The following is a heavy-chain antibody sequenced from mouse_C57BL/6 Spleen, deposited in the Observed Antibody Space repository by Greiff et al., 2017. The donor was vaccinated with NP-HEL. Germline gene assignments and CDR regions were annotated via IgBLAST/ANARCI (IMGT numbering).Heavy chain of an antibody. CDR1: GFTFSSYA. J-gene: IGHJ4*01. Sequence: EVKLMESGGGLVKPGGSLKLSCAASGFTFSSYAMSWVRQTPEKRLEWVATISAGGSYTYYPDNVKGRFTISRDNAKNNLYLQMSHLKSEDTAMYYCARDGSSPYYAMDYWGQGTSVTVSS. D-gene: IGHD1-1*01. CDR2: ISAGGSYT. V-gene: IGHV5-4*01. CDR3: ARDGSSPYYAMDY.